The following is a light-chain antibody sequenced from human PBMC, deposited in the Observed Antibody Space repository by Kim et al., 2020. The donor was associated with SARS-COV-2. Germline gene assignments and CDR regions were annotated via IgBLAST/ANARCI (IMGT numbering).Light chain of an antibody. CDR2: AAS. Sequence: DIQMTQSPSSLSASVGDRVTTTCRASQSISSYLNWYQQKPGKAPKLLIYAASSLQSGVPSRFSGSGSGTDFTLTISSLQPEDFATYYYQQSYSTPWTFGQGTKVDIK. J-gene: IGKJ1*01. CDR3: QQSYSTPWT. CDR1: QSISSY. V-gene: IGKV1-39*01.